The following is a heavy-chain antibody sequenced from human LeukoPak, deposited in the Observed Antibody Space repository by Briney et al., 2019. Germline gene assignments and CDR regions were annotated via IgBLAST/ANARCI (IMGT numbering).Heavy chain of an antibody. CDR2: ISDTGDST. V-gene: IGHV3-23*01. D-gene: IGHD4-17*01. Sequence: GGSLRLSCTASGFTFSSYAMSWVRQAPGKGLEWVSSISDTGDSTYYADSVKGRFTISRDNSKNTLYLQMNSPRAEDTAVYYCAKDPMTSVTTTAYWGQGTLVTVSS. J-gene: IGHJ4*02. CDR3: AKDPMTSVTTTAY. CDR1: GFTFSSYA.